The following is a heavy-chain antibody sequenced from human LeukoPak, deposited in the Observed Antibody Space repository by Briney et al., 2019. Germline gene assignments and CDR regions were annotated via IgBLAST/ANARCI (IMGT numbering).Heavy chain of an antibody. J-gene: IGHJ6*02. Sequence: GGSLRLSCAASGFTFDDYAMFWVRQAPGKGLEWVSGISWNSGNISYADSVKGRFTISRDNSKNTLYLQMNSLRAEDTAVYYCAKLSGSYYDSSGYYFAYYSYGMDVWGQGTTVTVSS. D-gene: IGHD3-22*01. V-gene: IGHV3-9*01. CDR2: ISWNSGNI. CDR3: AKLSGSYYDSSGYYFAYYSYGMDV. CDR1: GFTFDDYA.